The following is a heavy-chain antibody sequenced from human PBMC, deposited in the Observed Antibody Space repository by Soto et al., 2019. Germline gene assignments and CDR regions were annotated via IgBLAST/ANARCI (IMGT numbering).Heavy chain of an antibody. V-gene: IGHV4-30-4*01. D-gene: IGHD3-16*02. CDR2: IYYSGST. J-gene: IGHJ4*02. CDR1: GGSISSGDDY. CDR3: ASLFGGVIALYIAPIDY. Sequence: PSETLSLTCTVSGGSISSGDDYWSWIRQPPGKGLEWIGYIYYSGSTYYNPSLKSRVTISVDTSKNQFSLKLSSVTAADTAVYYCASLFGGVIALYIAPIDYWGQGTLVTVSS.